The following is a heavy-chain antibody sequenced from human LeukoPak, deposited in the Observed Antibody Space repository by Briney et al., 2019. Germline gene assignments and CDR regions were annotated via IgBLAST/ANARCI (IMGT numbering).Heavy chain of an antibody. CDR3: ARGFLSYGLDV. CDR1: GYTFTAYY. J-gene: IGHJ6*02. Sequence: ASVKVSCKASGYTFTAYYMHWVRQAPGQGLEWMGWINPNSGVTNYAQKSQGRFTVTRDTSISTAYMELNRLRSDDTAVYYCARGFLSYGLDVWGQGTTVTVSS. CDR2: INPNSGVT. V-gene: IGHV1-2*02. D-gene: IGHD3-3*01.